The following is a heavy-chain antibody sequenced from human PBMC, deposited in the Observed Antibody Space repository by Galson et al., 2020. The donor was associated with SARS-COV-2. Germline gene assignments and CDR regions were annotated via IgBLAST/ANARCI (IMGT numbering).Heavy chain of an antibody. J-gene: IGHJ4*02. D-gene: IGHD5-18*01. Sequence: SETLSLTCTVSGGSISGGTYYWSWIRQPAGKGLEWIGRIYNSGSTNYNPSLKSRVTISVDTSKNQFSLKLSSVTAADTAVYYCARVVYNYGYREYFDYWGQGTLVTVSS. CDR2: IYNSGST. CDR1: GGSISGGTYY. V-gene: IGHV4-61*02. CDR3: ARVVYNYGYREYFDY.